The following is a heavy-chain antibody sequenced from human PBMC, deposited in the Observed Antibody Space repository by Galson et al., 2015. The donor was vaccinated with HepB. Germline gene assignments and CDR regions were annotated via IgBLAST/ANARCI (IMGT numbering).Heavy chain of an antibody. CDR3: ARAVVPAPAPFDY. CDR1: GFTFSGSA. CDR2: IYYSGST. Sequence: LRLSCAASGFTFSGSAIHWVRQASGKGLEWIGYIYYSGSTNYNPSLKSRLTMSVDTSKNQFSLRLSSVTAADTAVYYCARAVVPAPAPFDYWGQGTLVTVSS. J-gene: IGHJ4*02. D-gene: IGHD2-2*01. V-gene: IGHV4-59*01.